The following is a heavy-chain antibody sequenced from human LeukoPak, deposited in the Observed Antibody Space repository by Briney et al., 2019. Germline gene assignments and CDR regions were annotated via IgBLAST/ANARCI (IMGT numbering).Heavy chain of an antibody. J-gene: IGHJ3*02. CDR1: GFTFISYA. CDR2: ISSNGGST. D-gene: IGHD3-3*01. Sequence: GGCLRLSCAASGFTFISYAMHWVRQAPGKGLEYVSAISSNGGSTYYANSVKGRFTISRDNSKNTLYLQMGSLRAEDMAVYYCARATNYDFWSTLGAFDIWGQGTMVTVSS. CDR3: ARATNYDFWSTLGAFDI. V-gene: IGHV3-64*01.